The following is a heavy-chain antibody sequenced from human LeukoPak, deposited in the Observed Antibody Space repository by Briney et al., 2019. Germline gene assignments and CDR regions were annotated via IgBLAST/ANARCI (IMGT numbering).Heavy chain of an antibody. CDR3: ARAGVYGGPYYYYYGMDV. CDR2: ISAYNGKT. J-gene: IGHJ6*02. CDR1: GYTFTSYG. D-gene: IGHD2-8*01. Sequence: ASVKVSCKASGYTFTSYGISWVRQAPGQGLEWMGWISAYNGKTNYAQKLQGRVTMTTDTSTSTAYMELRSLRSDDTAVYYCARAGVYGGPYYYYYGMDVWGQGTTVTVSS. V-gene: IGHV1-18*01.